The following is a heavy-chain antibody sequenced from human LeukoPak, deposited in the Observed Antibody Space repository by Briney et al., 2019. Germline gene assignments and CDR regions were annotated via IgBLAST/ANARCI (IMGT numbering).Heavy chain of an antibody. D-gene: IGHD3/OR15-3a*01. CDR3: ARCGTGATFFDY. Sequence: SETLSLTCAVYGGSFSGYYWSWIRQPPGKGLEWIGEINHSGSTNYNPSLKSRVTISVDTSKNQFSLKLSSVTAADTAVYYCARCGTGATFFDYWGQGTLVTVSS. CDR2: INHSGST. J-gene: IGHJ4*02. V-gene: IGHV4-34*01. CDR1: GGSFSGYY.